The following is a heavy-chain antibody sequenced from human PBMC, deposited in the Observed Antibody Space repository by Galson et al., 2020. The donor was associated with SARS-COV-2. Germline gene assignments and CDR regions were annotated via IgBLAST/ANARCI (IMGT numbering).Heavy chain of an antibody. V-gene: IGHV3-30-3*01. J-gene: IGHJ4*02. CDR1: GFTFSSYA. Sequence: GGSLRPSCAASGFTFSSYAMHWVRQAPGKGLEWVAVISYDGSNKYYADSVKGRFTISRDNSKNTLYLQMNSLRAEDTAVYYCARSLWGDYSLFGYWGQGTLVTVSS. D-gene: IGHD4-17*01. CDR2: ISYDGSNK. CDR3: ARSLWGDYSLFGY.